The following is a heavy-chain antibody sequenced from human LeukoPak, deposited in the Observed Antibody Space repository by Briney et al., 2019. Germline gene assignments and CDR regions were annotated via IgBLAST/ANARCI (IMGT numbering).Heavy chain of an antibody. Sequence: GGSLRLSCAASGFTFSSYSMNWVRQAPGKGLEWVSSISSSSSYIYYADSVKGRFTISRDNAKNSLYLQMNSLRAEDTAVYYCARDFAPLAVAGSFDYWGQGTLVTVSS. CDR2: ISSSSSYI. D-gene: IGHD6-19*01. CDR1: GFTFSSYS. CDR3: ARDFAPLAVAGSFDY. J-gene: IGHJ4*02. V-gene: IGHV3-21*01.